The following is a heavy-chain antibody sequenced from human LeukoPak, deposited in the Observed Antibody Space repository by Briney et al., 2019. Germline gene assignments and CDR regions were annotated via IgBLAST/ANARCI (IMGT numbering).Heavy chain of an antibody. D-gene: IGHD1-26*01. Sequence: ASVKVSCKASGYTFTSYDINWVRQATGQGLEWMGWMNPNSGNTGYAQKFQGRVTMTRNTSISTAYMELSSLRSGDTAVYYCARSNFKVGASPPGYWGQGTLVTVSS. CDR2: MNPNSGNT. CDR3: ARSNFKVGASPPGY. CDR1: GYTFTSYD. J-gene: IGHJ4*02. V-gene: IGHV1-8*01.